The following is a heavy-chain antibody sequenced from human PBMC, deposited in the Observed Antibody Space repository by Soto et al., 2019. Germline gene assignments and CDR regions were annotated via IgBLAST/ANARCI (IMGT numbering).Heavy chain of an antibody. CDR1: GGSISSYY. V-gene: IGHV4-59*01. J-gene: IGHJ5*02. CDR2: IYYSGST. D-gene: IGHD2-21*02. Sequence: SETLSLTCTVSGGSISSYYWSWIRQPPGKGLEWIGYIYYSGSTNYNPSLKSRVTISVDTSKNQFSLKLSSVTAADTAVYYCARLTVATLAFDPWGQGTLVTVSS. CDR3: ARLTVATLAFDP.